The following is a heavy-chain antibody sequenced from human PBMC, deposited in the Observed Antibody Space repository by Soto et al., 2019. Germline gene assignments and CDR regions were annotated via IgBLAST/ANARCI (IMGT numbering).Heavy chain of an antibody. CDR3: AKDTRQGAVAGTSDFDY. D-gene: IGHD6-19*01. Sequence: EASVKVSCKASGYTFTSYYMHWVRQAPGQGLECMGIINPSGGSTSYAQKFQGRVTMTRDTSKSKVYLELSSLRSEDTAVYYCAKDTRQGAVAGTSDFDYWAQGTLVTVSS. V-gene: IGHV1-46*01. CDR1: GYTFTSYY. CDR2: INPSGGST. J-gene: IGHJ4*02.